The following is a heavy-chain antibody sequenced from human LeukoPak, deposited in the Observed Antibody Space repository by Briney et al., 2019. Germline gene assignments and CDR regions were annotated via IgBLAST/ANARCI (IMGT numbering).Heavy chain of an antibody. CDR2: ISSSSNTI. Sequence: GGSLRLSCAASGFSFSNYGMHWVRQAPGKGLEWVSYISSSSNTIYYADSVKGRFTISRDNAKNSLYLQMNSLRAGDTAVYYCARGDCSGGSCYLSLTTIDYWGQGTLVTVSS. CDR1: GFSFSNYG. CDR3: ARGDCSGGSCYLSLTTIDY. D-gene: IGHD2-15*01. J-gene: IGHJ4*02. V-gene: IGHV3-48*01.